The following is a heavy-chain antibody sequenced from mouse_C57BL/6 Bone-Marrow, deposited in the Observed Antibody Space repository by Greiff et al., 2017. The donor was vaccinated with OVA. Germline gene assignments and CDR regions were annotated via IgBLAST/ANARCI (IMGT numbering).Heavy chain of an antibody. J-gene: IGHJ3*01. CDR1: GYTFTSYW. CDR2: IDPSDSET. V-gene: IGHV1-52*01. CDR3: ARGNYDYDEAFAY. D-gene: IGHD2-4*01. Sequence: QVQLQQSGAELVRPGSSVKLSCKASGYTFTSYWMHWVKQRPIQGLEWIGNIDPSDSETHYNQKFKDKATLTVDKSSSTAYMQLSSLTSEDSAVYYCARGNYDYDEAFAYWGQGTLVTVSA.